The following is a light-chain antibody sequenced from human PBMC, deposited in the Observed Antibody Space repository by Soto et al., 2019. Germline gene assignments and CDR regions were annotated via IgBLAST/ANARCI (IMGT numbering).Light chain of an antibody. J-gene: IGKJ1*01. Sequence: TQSPATLSVSPGDRATLSCRASQNIRDNLAWYQQRPGQAPRLLIYAASTRATGIPARFSGSGSGTEFTLTNNSLQSEDFAVYYCQQYNNWPRTFGQGTKVYIK. CDR1: QNIRDN. CDR2: AAS. CDR3: QQYNNWPRT. V-gene: IGKV3-15*01.